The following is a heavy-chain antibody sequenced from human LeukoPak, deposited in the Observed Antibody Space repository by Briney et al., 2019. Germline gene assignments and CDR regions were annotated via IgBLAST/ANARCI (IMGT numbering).Heavy chain of an antibody. V-gene: IGHV3-23*01. D-gene: IGHD3-22*01. J-gene: IGHJ4*02. CDR2: VSGSDGST. CDR1: GFTFSSYA. CDR3: AKSNRPKYYYDSSGSQGRYYFDY. Sequence: GGSLRLSCAASGFTFSSYAMCWGRQAPGKGLGWVSAVSGSDGSTNYADSAQRRFTISRDNSKNTLYLQMNSLRAEDTAVYYCAKSNRPKYYYDSSGSQGRYYFDYWGQGTLVTVSS.